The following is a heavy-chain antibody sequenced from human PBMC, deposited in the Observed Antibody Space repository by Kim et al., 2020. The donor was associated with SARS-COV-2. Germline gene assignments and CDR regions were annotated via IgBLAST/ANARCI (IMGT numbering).Heavy chain of an antibody. CDR1: GYTFTGYY. CDR2: INPNSGGT. CDR3: AREKELLY. Sequence: KVSCKASGYTFTGYYIHWVRLAPGQGLEWVGWINPNSGGTNYAQKFQGRVTMTRDTSISTAYMELSSLRSDDTAIYYCAREKELLYWGQGTLVTVSS. V-gene: IGHV1-2*02. J-gene: IGHJ4*02. D-gene: IGHD1-7*01.